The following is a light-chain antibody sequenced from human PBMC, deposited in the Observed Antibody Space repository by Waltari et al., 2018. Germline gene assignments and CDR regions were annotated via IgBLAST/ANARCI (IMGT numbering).Light chain of an antibody. Sequence: IVSTQSPDTLSLSPGERATLSCRTSQPIREKNLAWYLQRPGQPPRLLIHGISTRPAGVPRRFSGSGSGTEFTLVISTLEPEDFGVYYCQAYQASSWAFGPGT. CDR3: QAYQASSWA. CDR1: QPIREKN. J-gene: IGKJ1*01. V-gene: IGKV3-20*01. CDR2: GIS.